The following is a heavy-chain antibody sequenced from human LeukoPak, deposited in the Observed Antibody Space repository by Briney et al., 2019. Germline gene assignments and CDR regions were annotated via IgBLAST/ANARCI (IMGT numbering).Heavy chain of an antibody. CDR2: IGTAGDT. V-gene: IGHV3-13*01. CDR1: GFTFSDYD. J-gene: IGHJ4*02. D-gene: IGHD1-1*01. Sequence: PGGSLRLSCAASGFTFSDYDMHWVRQATGKGLEWVSAIGTAGDTYYTGSVKGRFAISRENAKNSLYLQMNSLRAGDAAVYYCVRVAKERVGGVYYFDYWGRGTPVTVSS. CDR3: VRVAKERVGGVYYFDY.